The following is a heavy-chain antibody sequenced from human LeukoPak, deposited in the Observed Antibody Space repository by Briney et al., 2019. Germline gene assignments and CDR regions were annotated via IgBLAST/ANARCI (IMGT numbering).Heavy chain of an antibody. Sequence: GGSLRLSCAASGFTVSSNYMSWVRQAPGKGLEWVGRIKSKTDGGTTDYAAPVKGRFTISRDDSKNTLYLQMNSLKTEDTAVYYCTTFPLAARDYWGQGTLVTVSS. CDR3: TTFPLAARDY. D-gene: IGHD2-15*01. CDR2: IKSKTDGGTT. J-gene: IGHJ4*02. V-gene: IGHV3-15*01. CDR1: GFTVSSNY.